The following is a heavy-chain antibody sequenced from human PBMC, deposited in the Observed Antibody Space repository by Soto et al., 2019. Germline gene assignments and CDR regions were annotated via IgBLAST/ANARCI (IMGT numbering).Heavy chain of an antibody. D-gene: IGHD1-20*01. Sequence: QVQVVESGGGVVQPGGSRRLSCEASEFAFSSYPMHWVRQAPGKGLEWVTLISYDGSNQYYAGSVKGRFTISRDNSKDTLYLQMHSLTSDDTAVYFCARGPITQTSFIDHWGQGTLVTVSS. V-gene: IGHV3-30-3*01. CDR2: ISYDGSNQ. CDR3: ARGPITQTSFIDH. J-gene: IGHJ4*02. CDR1: EFAFSSYP.